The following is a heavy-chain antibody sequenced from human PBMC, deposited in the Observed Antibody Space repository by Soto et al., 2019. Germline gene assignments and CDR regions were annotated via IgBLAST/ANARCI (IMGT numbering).Heavy chain of an antibody. D-gene: IGHD4-17*01. Sequence: QVQLVPSGAEVKKPGSSVKVSCKASGGTFSSYTISWVRQAPGQGLEWMGRIIPILGIANYAQKFQGRVTITGDKSKSTVYMELSSLRSEDTAVYYCVSTMTTVTRDVDYWGQGTLVTVSS. J-gene: IGHJ4*02. CDR1: GGTFSSYT. CDR2: IIPILGIA. CDR3: VSTMTTVTRDVDY. V-gene: IGHV1-69*02.